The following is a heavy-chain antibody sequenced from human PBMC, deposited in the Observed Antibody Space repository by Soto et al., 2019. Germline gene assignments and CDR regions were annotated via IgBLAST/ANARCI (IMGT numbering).Heavy chain of an antibody. Sequence: QVQLQQWGAGLVKPSETLSLSCAVYGQSFSGHSWAWIRQPPGKGLEWIGEINEGGSTYYNPSLTSRFTHSTDTSKNQFSRKLSSVSAADTAAYFCARGSGIVALPGELEDVKDDYWGQGTQVNVSS. CDR1: GQSFSGHS. V-gene: IGHV4-34*01. J-gene: IGHJ4*02. CDR3: ARGSGIVALPGELEDVKDDY. CDR2: INEGGST. D-gene: IGHD1-1*01.